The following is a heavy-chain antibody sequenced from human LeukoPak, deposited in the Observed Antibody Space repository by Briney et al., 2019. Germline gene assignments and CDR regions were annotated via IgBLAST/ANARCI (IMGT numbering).Heavy chain of an antibody. CDR3: AKANRFYNWFDP. J-gene: IGHJ5*02. CDR1: AFTFDDYA. CDR2: ISWDGGST. Sequence: GGSLRLSCAASAFTFDDYAMYWVRQAPAKGLEWVSLISWDGGSTYYADSVKGRFTISRDNSKNSLYLQMNSLRAEDTALYYCAKANRFYNWFDPWGQGTLVTVSS. D-gene: IGHD3-16*02. V-gene: IGHV3-43D*03.